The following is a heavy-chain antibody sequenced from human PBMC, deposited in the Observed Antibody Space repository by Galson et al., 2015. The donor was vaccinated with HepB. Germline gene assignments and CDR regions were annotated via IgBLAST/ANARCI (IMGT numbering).Heavy chain of an antibody. CDR2: INHDGSEK. V-gene: IGHV3-7*01. CDR1: GFTFSAYW. CDR3: AQYNYWRFDY. Sequence: SLRLSCAASGFTFSAYWTTWVRQAPGKGLEWVANINHDGSEKYYVDSVKGRFTISRDNARNSVYLQMDYLRVEDTAVYYCAQYNYWRFDYWGQGSLVTVSS. D-gene: IGHD1-14*01. J-gene: IGHJ4*02.